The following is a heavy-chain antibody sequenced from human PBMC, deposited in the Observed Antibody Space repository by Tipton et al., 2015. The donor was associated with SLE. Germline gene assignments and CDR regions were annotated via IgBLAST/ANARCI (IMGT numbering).Heavy chain of an antibody. D-gene: IGHD3-16*01. CDR1: GASISSGAFS. V-gene: IGHV4-30-2*06. J-gene: IGHJ4*02. CDR2: IYRSGST. Sequence: TLSLTCAVSGASISSGAFSWSWIRQSPGKGLKWLGYIYRSGSTNFNPSLKSRVTTSVDTSKNQFSLKLNSVTAADTAVYYCARGGLSFFDYWGQGTLVTVSS. CDR3: ARGGLSFFDY.